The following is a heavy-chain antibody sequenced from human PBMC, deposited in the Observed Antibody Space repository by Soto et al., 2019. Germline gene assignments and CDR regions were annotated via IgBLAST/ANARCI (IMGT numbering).Heavy chain of an antibody. CDR2: ITGRGGST. Sequence: EVQLLESGGGLVQPGGSLRLSCAASGFTFSSYAMSWVRQAPGEGLEWVSGITGRGGSTYYADSVKGRFAISRDNSKNTRYLQMNTLIAEDTAVYYCAKLPAGADYYTHDSWGQGTLVTVSS. CDR1: GFTFSSYA. D-gene: IGHD3-3*01. CDR3: AKLPAGADYYTHDS. V-gene: IGHV3-23*01. J-gene: IGHJ4*02.